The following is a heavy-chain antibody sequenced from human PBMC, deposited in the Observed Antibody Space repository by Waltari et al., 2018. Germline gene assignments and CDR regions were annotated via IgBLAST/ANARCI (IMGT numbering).Heavy chain of an antibody. CDR1: GYTCTDYA. CDR3: AREVVPPHTIVVNWFDP. CDR2: ITTNTGNP. V-gene: IGHV7-4-1*02. Sequence: QVQLAQSGSELKKPGASVKIYCKASGYTCTDYAINWVRKAPGQGLELMGWITTNTGNPTYAQGFTGRFVFSLDTSVSTAYLQITSLKTEDSAVYYCAREVVPPHTIVVNWFDPWGQGTLVTVSS. J-gene: IGHJ5*02. D-gene: IGHD2-2*01.